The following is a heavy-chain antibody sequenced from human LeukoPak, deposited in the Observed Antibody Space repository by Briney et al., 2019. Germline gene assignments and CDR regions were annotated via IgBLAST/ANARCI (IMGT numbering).Heavy chain of an antibody. CDR2: IDPSDSYT. V-gene: IGHV5-10-1*01. CDR3: ARHRDIVATIDY. D-gene: IGHD5-12*01. Sequence: GESLKISCKGSGYSFTSYWISWVRQMPGKGLEWMGRIDPSDSYTNYSPSFQGHVTISADKSISTAYLQWSSLKASDTAMYYCARHRDIVATIDYWGQGTLVTVSS. CDR1: GYSFTSYW. J-gene: IGHJ4*02.